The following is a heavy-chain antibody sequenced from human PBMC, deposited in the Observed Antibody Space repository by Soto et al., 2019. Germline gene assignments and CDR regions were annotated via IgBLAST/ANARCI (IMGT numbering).Heavy chain of an antibody. D-gene: IGHD5-18*01. CDR3: ATSRHVWLYAMDV. CDR1: GYTFSSYY. CDR2: ISAYNGNT. Sequence: QNQLLQSGAEARKPGASVKVSCTASGYTFSSYYITWVRQAPGQGPEWMGWISAYNGNTNYAREFQGRVTMTTDTSTSTAYMELRSLRSDDTAIYYCATSRHVWLYAMDVWGQGTTVTVSS. V-gene: IGHV1-18*01. J-gene: IGHJ6*02.